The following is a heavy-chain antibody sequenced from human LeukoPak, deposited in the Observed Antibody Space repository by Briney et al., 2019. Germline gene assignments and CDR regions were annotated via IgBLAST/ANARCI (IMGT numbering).Heavy chain of an antibody. CDR3: ARDNDWPFPY. Sequence: GGSLRLSCAASGFTFSNYVMSWVRQAPGKGLEWVSYINHNGEMIFYPDFVKGRFTISRDNAKNSLYLQMNSLRDEDTAVYYWARDNDWPFPYGGQETLVTVSS. CDR1: GFTFSNYV. J-gene: IGHJ4*02. V-gene: IGHV3-48*02. D-gene: IGHD3-9*01. CDR2: INHNGEMI.